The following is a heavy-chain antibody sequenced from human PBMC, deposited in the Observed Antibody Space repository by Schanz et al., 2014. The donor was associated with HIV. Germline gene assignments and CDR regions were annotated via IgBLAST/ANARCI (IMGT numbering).Heavy chain of an antibody. D-gene: IGHD3-10*01. CDR3: ARVFGRTYGLPDY. J-gene: IGHJ4*02. CDR1: GFTLTDNY. Sequence: VQLVESGGGLVKPGGSLRLSCAASGFTLTDNYMSWVRQAPGKGPEWLSYISVNGATREYADSVEGRFTISRDNARTSLYLQMNSLRAEDTAVYYCARVFGRTYGLPDYWGQGTLVTVSS. V-gene: IGHV3-11*01. CDR2: ISVNGATR.